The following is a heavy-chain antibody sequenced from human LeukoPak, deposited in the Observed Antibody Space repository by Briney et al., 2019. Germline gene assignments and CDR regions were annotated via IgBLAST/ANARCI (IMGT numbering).Heavy chain of an antibody. J-gene: IGHJ4*02. CDR3: ARTEPGGKFAY. Sequence: PSQTLSLTCTVSGGSVSSGSYQWSWIRQPAGKGLEWIGRIYTSGSTNYNPSLESRVIISMDTSKNQFSLRLNSVTAADTAVYYCARTEPGGKFAYWGQGALVTVSS. CDR2: IYTSGST. V-gene: IGHV4-61*02. D-gene: IGHD1-14*01. CDR1: GGSVSSGSYQ.